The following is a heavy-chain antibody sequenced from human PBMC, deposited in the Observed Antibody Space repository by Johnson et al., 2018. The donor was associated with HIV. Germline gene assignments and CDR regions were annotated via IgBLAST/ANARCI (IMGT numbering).Heavy chain of an antibody. J-gene: IGHJ3*02. V-gene: IGHV3-30*04. Sequence: QVQLVESGGGVVQPGTSLRLSCAASGFTFSSYAMHWVRQAPGKGLEWVAVISYDGSNKYYADSVKGRFTISRYNSKNTLYLQMNSLRAEDTALYYCAKDKLELQGAFDIWGQGTMVTVSS. CDR2: ISYDGSNK. D-gene: IGHD1-7*01. CDR1: GFTFSSYA. CDR3: AKDKLELQGAFDI.